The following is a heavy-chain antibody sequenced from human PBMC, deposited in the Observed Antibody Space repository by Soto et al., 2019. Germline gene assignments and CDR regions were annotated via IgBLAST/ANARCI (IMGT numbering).Heavy chain of an antibody. CDR1: GFSFSGYS. J-gene: IGHJ3*02. V-gene: IGHV3-48*01. Sequence: EVQLVESGGGLVQPGGSLRLSCAASGFSFSGYSMNWVRQAPGKGLEWVSYISSGSGTIYYADSVKGRFTISRDNAKNSLYLQMNRLRAEDTAVYYCARDPYCSSTSCYGDAFDIWGQGTMVTVSS. CDR3: ARDPYCSSTSCYGDAFDI. D-gene: IGHD2-2*01. CDR2: ISSGSGTI.